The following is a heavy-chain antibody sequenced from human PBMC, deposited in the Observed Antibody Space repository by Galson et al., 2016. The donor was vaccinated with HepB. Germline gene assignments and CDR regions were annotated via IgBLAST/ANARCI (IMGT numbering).Heavy chain of an antibody. CDR3: AKDRYSSCWYRALDY. D-gene: IGHD6-19*01. CDR2: VSWNSGSV. Sequence: SLRLSCAASGFTFKNYAMHWVRQAPGKGLEWVAGVSWNSGSVDSAASVRGRFTISRDNGRNSLYLQMNSLRGEDTAFYFCAKDRYSSCWYRALDYWGHGILVTVSS. V-gene: IGHV3-9*01. CDR1: GFTFKNYA. J-gene: IGHJ4*01.